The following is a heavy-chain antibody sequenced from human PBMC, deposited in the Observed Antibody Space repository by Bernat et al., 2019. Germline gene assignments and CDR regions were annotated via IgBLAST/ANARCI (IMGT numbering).Heavy chain of an antibody. V-gene: IGHV3-30*18. J-gene: IGHJ4*02. CDR2: ISSDGSYK. D-gene: IGHD3-22*01. Sequence: QVQVVESGGGVVQPGRSLRLSCAASGFTLSSYGMHWVRQAPGKGLEWVAVISSDGSYKYCADSVKGRFTISRDNSENTLYLQMNSLRAEDTAVYYCAKGGGSSGYYRLEGIWGQGTLVTVSS. CDR3: AKGGGSSGYYRLEGI. CDR1: GFTLSSYG.